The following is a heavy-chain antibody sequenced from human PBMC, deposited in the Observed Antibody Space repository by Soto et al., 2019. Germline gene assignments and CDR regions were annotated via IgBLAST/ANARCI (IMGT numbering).Heavy chain of an antibody. CDR2: ISANGGGT. V-gene: IGHV3-23*01. CDR1: GFTFGSYA. D-gene: IGHD3-22*01. CDR3: AKTLKYSSSLVDD. Sequence: GGSLRLSCTASGFTFGSYAMSWVRQAPGKGLEWVSGISANGGGTYYADSVKGRFTISRDNSKNTLYLQVNSLRAEDTAVYYCAKTLKYSSSLVDDWGQGTPVTVSS. J-gene: IGHJ4*02.